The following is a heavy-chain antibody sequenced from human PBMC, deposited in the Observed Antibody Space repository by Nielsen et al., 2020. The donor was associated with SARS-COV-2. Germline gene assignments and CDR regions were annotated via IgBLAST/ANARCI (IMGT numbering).Heavy chain of an antibody. Sequence: SETLSLTCTVSGYSISSDYYWGWIRQPPGKGLEWIGSIYHSGSTYYNPSLKSRVTISVDTSKNQFSLKLSSVTAADTAVYYCARVPLGYDSSGYYSGFDYWGQGTLVTVSS. J-gene: IGHJ4*02. V-gene: IGHV4-38-2*02. CDR1: GYSISSDYY. CDR3: ARVPLGYDSSGYYSGFDY. D-gene: IGHD3-22*01. CDR2: IYHSGST.